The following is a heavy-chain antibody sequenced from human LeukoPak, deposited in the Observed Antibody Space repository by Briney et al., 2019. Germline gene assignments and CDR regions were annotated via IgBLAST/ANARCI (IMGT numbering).Heavy chain of an antibody. CDR1: GGSISSGDYY. CDR3: ARGDYNWNPAVAFDI. D-gene: IGHD1-20*01. V-gene: IGHV4-30-4*01. Sequence: PSQTLSLTCTVSGGSISSGDYYWSWIRQPPGKGLEWIGYIYHSGSTYYNPSLKNRVTISVDTSKNQFSLKLSSVTAADTAVYYCARGDYNWNPAVAFDIWGQGTMVTVSS. CDR2: IYHSGST. J-gene: IGHJ3*02.